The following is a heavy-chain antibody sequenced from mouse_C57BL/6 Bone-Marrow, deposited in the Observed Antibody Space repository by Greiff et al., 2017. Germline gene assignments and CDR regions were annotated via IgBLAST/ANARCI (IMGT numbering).Heavy chain of an antibody. CDR3: ASSYYSNYGYFDV. D-gene: IGHD2-5*01. J-gene: IGHJ1*03. CDR2: IDPANGNT. CDR1: GFNIKNTY. V-gene: IGHV14-3*01. Sequence: DVQLQESVAELVRPGASVKLSCTASGFNIKNTYMHWVKQRPEQGLEWIGRIDPANGNTKYAPKFQGKATITADTSSNTAYLQLSSLTSEDTAIYYCASSYYSNYGYFDVWGTGTTVTVSS.